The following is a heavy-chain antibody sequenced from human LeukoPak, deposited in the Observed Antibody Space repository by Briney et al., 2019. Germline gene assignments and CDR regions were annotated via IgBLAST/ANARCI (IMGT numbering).Heavy chain of an antibody. CDR1: GGSISSYY. CDR3: ARMGQLDYYYYYMDV. J-gene: IGHJ6*03. CDR2: IYYSGST. Sequence: PSETLSLTCNVSGGSISSYYWSWIRQPPGKGLEWIGYIYYSGSTNYNPSLKSRVTISVDTSKNQFSLKLSSVTAADTAVYYCARMGQLDYYYYYMDVWGKGTTVTVS. D-gene: IGHD6-6*01. V-gene: IGHV4-59*01.